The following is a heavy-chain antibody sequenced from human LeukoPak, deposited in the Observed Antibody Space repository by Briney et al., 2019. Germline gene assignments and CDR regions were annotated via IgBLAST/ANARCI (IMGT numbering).Heavy chain of an antibody. CDR1: GGSISSYY. D-gene: IGHD6-19*01. Sequence: PSETLSLTCTVSGGSISSYYWSWIRQPPGKGLEWIGYIYYSGSTNYNPCLKSRVTISVDTSKNQFSLKLSSVTAADTAVYYCARDGSGAVAAIIPDWYFDLWGRGTLVTVSS. J-gene: IGHJ2*01. CDR2: IYYSGST. V-gene: IGHV4-59*01. CDR3: ARDGSGAVAAIIPDWYFDL.